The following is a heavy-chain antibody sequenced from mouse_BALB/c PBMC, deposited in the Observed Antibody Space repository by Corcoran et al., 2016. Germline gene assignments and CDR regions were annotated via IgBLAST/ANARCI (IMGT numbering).Heavy chain of an antibody. CDR1: GFNLKDTY. CDR3: ARYGEGYYAMDY. Sequence: EVQLQQSGAELVKPGASVTLSCTASGFNLKDTYMPWVKQRPEQGLEWIGRIDPANGNTKYDPKFQGKATITADTSSNTAYLQLSSLTSEDTAVYYCARYGEGYYAMDYWGQGTSVTVSS. CDR2: IDPANGNT. V-gene: IGHV14-3*02. D-gene: IGHD1-1*01. J-gene: IGHJ4*01.